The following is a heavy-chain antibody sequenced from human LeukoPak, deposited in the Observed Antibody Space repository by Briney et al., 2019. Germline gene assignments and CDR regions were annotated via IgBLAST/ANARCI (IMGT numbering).Heavy chain of an antibody. CDR1: GFTFSSYA. D-gene: IGHD5-18*01. CDR2: ISGSGGST. J-gene: IGHJ4*02. V-gene: IGHV3-23*01. CDR3: AKGSWIQLWGNYFGY. Sequence: PGGSLRLSCAASGFTFSSYAMSWVRQAPGKGLEWVSAISGSGGSTYYADSVKGRFTISRDNSKNTLYLQMNSLRAEDTAVYYCAKGSWIQLWGNYFGYWGQGTLVTVSS.